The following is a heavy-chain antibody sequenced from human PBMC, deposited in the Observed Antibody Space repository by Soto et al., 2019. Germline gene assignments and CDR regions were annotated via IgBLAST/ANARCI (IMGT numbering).Heavy chain of an antibody. J-gene: IGHJ6*02. V-gene: IGHV1-69*01. CDR1: GGTFSSYA. D-gene: IGHD6-19*01. Sequence: QVQLVQSGAEVKKPGSSVKVSCKASGGTFSSYAISWVRQAPGQGLEWMGGIIPIFGTANYAPKFQGRVTITADESTSTAYMELSSLRSEDTAVYYGARDFESPHPIAVAEYYYYGMDVWGQGTTVTVSS. CDR3: ARDFESPHPIAVAEYYYYGMDV. CDR2: IIPIFGTA.